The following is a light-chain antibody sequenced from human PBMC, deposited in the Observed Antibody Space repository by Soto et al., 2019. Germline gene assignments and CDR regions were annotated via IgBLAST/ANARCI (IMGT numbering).Light chain of an antibody. CDR1: QRVSGGF. CDR2: ESS. CDR3: QYYSCSQS. Sequence: VMTQAPATLSLSPGERATLYCRASQRVSGGFLGWYLQEAGLASRLILGESSCGANGIPGRCSGGGSAKYFPLISSILDAEDAEVHCCQYYSCSQSFGQGTKVDIK. J-gene: IGKJ1*01. V-gene: IGKV3D-20*01.